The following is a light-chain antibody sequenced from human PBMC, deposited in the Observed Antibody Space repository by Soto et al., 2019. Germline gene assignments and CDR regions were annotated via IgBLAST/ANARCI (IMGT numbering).Light chain of an antibody. J-gene: IGLJ2*01. Sequence: QSALTQPASVSGSPGQSITISCTGTSSDVGRYNFVSWHQQLPDKAPKLIIFDVSNRPSGVSNRFSGSKSGDTASLTISGLQAEDEGDYYCSSYTASRTVVFGGGTTLTVL. CDR1: SSDVGRYNF. CDR2: DVS. CDR3: SSYTASRTVV. V-gene: IGLV2-14*01.